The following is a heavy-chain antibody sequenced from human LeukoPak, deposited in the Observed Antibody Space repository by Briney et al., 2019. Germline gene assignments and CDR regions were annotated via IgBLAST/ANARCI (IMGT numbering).Heavy chain of an antibody. CDR3: ARHVVGDYYYYYMDV. V-gene: IGHV4-39*01. D-gene: IGHD2-21*01. Sequence: SETLSLTCTVSGGSIISISDYWGWIRQPPGKGLEWIESIYYSGSTCYNPPLKSRVTISVDTSKNQFSLKLRSVPGEDPVVYYCARHVVGDYYYYYMDVWGKGTTVTVSS. CDR2: IYYSGST. CDR1: GGSIISISDY. J-gene: IGHJ6*03.